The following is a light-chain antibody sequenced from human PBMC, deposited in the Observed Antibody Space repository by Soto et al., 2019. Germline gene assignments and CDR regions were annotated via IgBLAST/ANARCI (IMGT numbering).Light chain of an antibody. V-gene: IGLV1-47*01. J-gene: IGLJ1*01. CDR3: VARDDSLSGYV. CDR2: RGN. Sequence: QSVLTQPPSVSGTPGQRVNISCSGSSSNIGRDYVYWYQQFPGTAPKLLIYRGNQRPSGVPDRFSGSKSGTSASLAISGLRSDDESDYYCVARDDSLSGYVFGTGTNVXV. CDR1: SSNIGRDY.